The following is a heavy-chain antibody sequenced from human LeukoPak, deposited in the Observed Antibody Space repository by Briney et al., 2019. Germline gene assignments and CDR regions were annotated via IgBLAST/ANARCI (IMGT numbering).Heavy chain of an antibody. CDR3: ARADYGDYVDY. J-gene: IGHJ4*02. Sequence: ASVKVSCKASGYTFSDFYVHWVRQAPGQGLEWMGWINPNSGGTNYAQKFQGRVTMTRDTSISTTYMELSRLKSDDTAVYYCARADYGDYVDYWGQGTLVTVSS. CDR1: GYTFSDFY. D-gene: IGHD4-17*01. CDR2: INPNSGGT. V-gene: IGHV1-2*02.